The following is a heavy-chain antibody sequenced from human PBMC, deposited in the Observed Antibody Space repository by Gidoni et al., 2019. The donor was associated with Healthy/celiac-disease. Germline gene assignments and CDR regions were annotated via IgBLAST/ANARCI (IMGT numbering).Heavy chain of an antibody. CDR2: ISGSGGST. Sequence: EVQLLESGGGLVQPGGSLRLSCAASGFTFISYAMSWVRQAPGKGLEWVSSISGSGGSTYDADSVKGRFTISRDNSKNTLYLQMNSLRAEDTAVYYCAKESEAPTNGDLFDYWGQGTLVTVSS. CDR1: GFTFISYA. V-gene: IGHV3-23*01. J-gene: IGHJ4*02. D-gene: IGHD4-17*01. CDR3: AKESEAPTNGDLFDY.